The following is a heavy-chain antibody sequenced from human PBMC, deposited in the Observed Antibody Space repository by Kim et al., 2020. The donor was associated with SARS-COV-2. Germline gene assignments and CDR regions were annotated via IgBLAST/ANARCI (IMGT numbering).Heavy chain of an antibody. CDR3: ARKVGTSGFDF. CDR1: GYTFTTYA. V-gene: IGHV1-3*01. Sequence: ASVKVSCKTFGYTFTTYAMHWVRQAPGQRLEWIGWINPGNGDTKYSQKFQGRVTISRDTSASTAYMEVNTLTSADTAVFYCARKVGTSGFDFWGQGTLVTVSS. D-gene: IGHD3-10*01. CDR2: INPGNGDT. J-gene: IGHJ4*02.